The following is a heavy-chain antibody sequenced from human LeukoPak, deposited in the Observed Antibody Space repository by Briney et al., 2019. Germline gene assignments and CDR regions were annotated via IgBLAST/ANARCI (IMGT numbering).Heavy chain of an antibody. CDR2: ISGSGSGGST. V-gene: IGHV3-23*01. Sequence: GGSLRLSCAASGFPLSRSAMSWVRQAPGKGLEWVSNISGSGSGGSTYYADSVKGRFTISRDNSKHTLYLQMNSLRAEDTAVYYCAKSGYNRFDYWGQGTLVTVYS. J-gene: IGHJ4*02. D-gene: IGHD5-24*01. CDR3: AKSGYNRFDY. CDR1: GFPLSRSA.